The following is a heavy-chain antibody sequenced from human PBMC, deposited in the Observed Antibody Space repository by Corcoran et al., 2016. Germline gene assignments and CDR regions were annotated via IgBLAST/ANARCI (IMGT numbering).Heavy chain of an antibody. CDR2: INPNSGGT. Sequence: QVQLVQSGAEVKKPGASVKVSCQASGYTFTGYYIHWVRQAPGQGLEWMGWINPNSGGTNYGQKFQGRVTMTRDTSISTAYMELSRLTSDDTALYSCERETPRDGGHEVDSWGQGTLVTVSS. CDR1: GYTFTGYY. J-gene: IGHJ4*02. CDR3: ERETPRDGGHEVDS. V-gene: IGHV1-2*02.